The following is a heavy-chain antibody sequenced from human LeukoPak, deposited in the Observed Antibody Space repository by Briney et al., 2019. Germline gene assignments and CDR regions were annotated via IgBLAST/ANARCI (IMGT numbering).Heavy chain of an antibody. CDR1: GFTFSTYA. V-gene: IGHV3-30-3*01. CDR2: ISNDGHFK. D-gene: IGHD3-9*01. J-gene: IGHJ3*02. CDR3: ARETRLPHNDILINRRAFDI. Sequence: GGSLRLSCAASGFTFSTYAIHWVRQAPGKGLEWVAVISNDGHFKYYADSVKGRFTISRDNSKSTLFLQMNSLTIEDTAVYYCARETRLPHNDILINRRAFDIWGQGTILTVSS.